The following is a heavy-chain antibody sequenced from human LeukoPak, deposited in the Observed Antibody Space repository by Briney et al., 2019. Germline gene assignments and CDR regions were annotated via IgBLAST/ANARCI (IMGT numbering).Heavy chain of an antibody. Sequence: GKSLRLSCAASGFTFSNVWMSWVRQAPGKGLEWVGRIKNKADAGTAEYAAPVKGRFTVSRDDSKNTVYLQMNSLETEDTAMYYCTTEGLPGSFDYWGQGTLVTVSS. D-gene: IGHD4-11*01. CDR2: IKNKADAGTA. CDR3: TTEGLPGSFDY. J-gene: IGHJ4*02. CDR1: GFTFSNVW. V-gene: IGHV3-15*01.